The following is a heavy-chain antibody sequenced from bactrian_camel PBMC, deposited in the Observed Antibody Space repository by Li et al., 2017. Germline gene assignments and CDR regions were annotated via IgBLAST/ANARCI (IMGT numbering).Heavy chain of an antibody. D-gene: IGHD5*01. Sequence: HVQLVESGGGSVQPGGSLRLSCVYSGDTYRTNCMGWFRQRPGKEREGLAVIDFRSGGTLYADSVKGRFTISQDKAKNTVYLQMNSLKAEDTAMYYCAATIAGYGRCGGLGSEYEYWGQGTQVTVS. CDR1: GDTYRTNC. CDR2: IDFRSGGT. CDR3: AATIAGYGRCGGLGSEYEY. V-gene: IGHV3S54*01. J-gene: IGHJ4*01.